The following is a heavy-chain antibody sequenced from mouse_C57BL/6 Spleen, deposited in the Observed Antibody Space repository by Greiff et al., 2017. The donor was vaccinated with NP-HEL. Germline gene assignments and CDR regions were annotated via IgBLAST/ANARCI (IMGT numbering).Heavy chain of an antibody. V-gene: IGHV1-42*01. Sequence: VQLKQSGPELVKPGASVKISCKASGYSFTGYYMNWVKQSPEKSLEWIGEINPSTGGTTYNQKFKAKATLTVDKSSSTAYMQLKSLTSEDSAVYYCASLGLRRGYFDVWGTGTTVTVSS. CDR2: INPSTGGT. CDR1: GYSFTGYY. J-gene: IGHJ1*03. D-gene: IGHD2-2*01. CDR3: ASLGLRRGYFDV.